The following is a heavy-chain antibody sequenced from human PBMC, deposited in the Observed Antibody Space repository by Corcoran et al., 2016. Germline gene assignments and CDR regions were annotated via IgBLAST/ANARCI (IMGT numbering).Heavy chain of an antibody. CDR1: GGTFSSYA. CDR3: ARRRTHYYDSSGYLDY. J-gene: IGHJ4*02. D-gene: IGHD3-22*01. V-gene: IGHV1-69*01. Sequence: GKRGESGAEVKKPGSSVKVSCKASGGTFSSYAISWVRRAPGQGLEWMGGIIPIFGTANYAQKFQGRVTITADESTSTAYMELSSLRSEDTAVYYCARRRTHYYDSSGYLDYWGQGTLVTVSS. CDR2: IIPIFGTA.